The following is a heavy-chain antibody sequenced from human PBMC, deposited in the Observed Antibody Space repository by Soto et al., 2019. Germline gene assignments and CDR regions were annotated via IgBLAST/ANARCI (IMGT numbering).Heavy chain of an antibody. J-gene: IGHJ4*02. CDR3: TTDRGYLTFDY. CDR2: IKEDGTAK. D-gene: IGHD3-22*01. V-gene: IGHV3-7*01. CDR1: GFTFSNSW. Sequence: HPGGSLRLSCAASGFTFSNSWMNWVRQAPGKGLEWVANIKEDGTAKYYLDSVKGRFTVSRDNVKNSLYLQMNSLRAEVTAMYYCTTDRGYLTFDYWGPGTLVTVSS.